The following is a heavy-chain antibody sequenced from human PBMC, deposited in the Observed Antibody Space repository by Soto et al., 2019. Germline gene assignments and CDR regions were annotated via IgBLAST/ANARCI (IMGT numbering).Heavy chain of an antibody. D-gene: IGHD3-9*01. CDR1: GYTFTGYY. CDR2: INPNSGGT. J-gene: IGHJ5*02. CDR3: ARGFDWLLYDGCFDP. Sequence: ASVKVSCKASGYTFTGYYMHWVRQAPGQGLEWMGWINPNSGGTNYAQKFQGWVTMTRDTSISAAYMELSRLRSDETAVYYCARGFDWLLYDGCFDPWGQGTLVTVSS. V-gene: IGHV1-2*04.